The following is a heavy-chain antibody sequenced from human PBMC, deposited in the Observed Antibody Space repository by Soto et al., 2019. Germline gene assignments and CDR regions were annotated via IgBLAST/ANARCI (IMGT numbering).Heavy chain of an antibody. CDR2: IWYDGSNK. CDR3: ARDQSASGYSSGWYYY. CDR1: GFTFSSYG. Sequence: GGSLRLSCAASGFTFSSYGMHWVRQAPGKGLEWVAVIWYDGSNKYYADSVKGRFTISRDNSKNTLYLQMNSLRAEDTAVYYCARDQSASGYSSGWYYYWGQGTLVTVSS. J-gene: IGHJ4*02. D-gene: IGHD6-19*01. V-gene: IGHV3-33*01.